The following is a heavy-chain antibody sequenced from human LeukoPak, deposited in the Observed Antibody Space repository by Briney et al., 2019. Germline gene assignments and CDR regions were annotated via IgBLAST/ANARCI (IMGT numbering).Heavy chain of an antibody. D-gene: IGHD2-2*01. V-gene: IGHV3-30*03. CDR3: SGHAAAGYGFDI. J-gene: IGHJ3*02. Sequence: GGSLRLSCAASGFTFSSYGMHWVRQAPGKGLEWVAVISYDGSNKYYADSVKGRFTISRDNSKNTLYLQMNSLKAEDTAVYYCSGHAAAGYGFDIWGQGTMVTVSS. CDR2: ISYDGSNK. CDR1: GFTFSSYG.